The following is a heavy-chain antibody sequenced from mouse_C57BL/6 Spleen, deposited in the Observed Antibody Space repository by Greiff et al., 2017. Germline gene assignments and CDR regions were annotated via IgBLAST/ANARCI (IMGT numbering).Heavy chain of an antibody. D-gene: IGHD2-3*01. CDR2: IDPENGDT. V-gene: IGHV14-4*01. J-gene: IGHJ3*01. CDR3: TTPIYDGYCWFAY. Sequence: VQLKESGAELVRPGASVKLSCTASGFNIKDDYMHWVKQRPEQGLEWIGWIDPENGDTEYASKFQGKATITADTSSNTAYLQLSSLTSEDTAVYYCTTPIYDGYCWFAYWGQGTLVTVSA. CDR1: GFNIKDDY.